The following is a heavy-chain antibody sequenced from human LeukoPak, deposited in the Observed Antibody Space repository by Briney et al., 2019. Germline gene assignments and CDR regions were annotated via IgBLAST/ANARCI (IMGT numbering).Heavy chain of an antibody. J-gene: IGHJ4*02. D-gene: IGHD6-19*01. CDR3: ARGRAWLVRAGTIDY. CDR1: GFTFSSYA. Sequence: GSSLRLSCAASGFTFSSYAMHWVRQAPGKGLEWVAVISYDGSNKYYADSVKGRFTISRDNSKNTLYLQMNSLRAEDTAVYYCARGRAWLVRAGTIDYWGQGTLVTVSS. CDR2: ISYDGSNK. V-gene: IGHV3-30*04.